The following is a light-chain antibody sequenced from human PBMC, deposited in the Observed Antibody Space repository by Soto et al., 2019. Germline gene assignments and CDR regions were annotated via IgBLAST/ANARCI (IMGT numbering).Light chain of an antibody. CDR2: GVS. CDR3: QQHSSWPLT. J-gene: IGKJ4*01. Sequence: EIVMTQSPATLSVSPGERATLSCRASQSVTNNNLAWYQQKPGQSPRLLMYGVSNRATGIPARFSGSGSGTEFTLTISSLQSEDVAVYYCQQHSSWPLTFGGGNKVEVK. CDR1: QSVTNNN. V-gene: IGKV3-15*01.